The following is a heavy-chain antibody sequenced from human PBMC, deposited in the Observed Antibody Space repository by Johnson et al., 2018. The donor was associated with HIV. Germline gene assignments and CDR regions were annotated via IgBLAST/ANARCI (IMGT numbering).Heavy chain of an antibody. V-gene: IGHV3-11*04. Sequence: QVQLVESGGGLVKPGGSLRLSCAASGFTFSDYYMSWIRQAPGKGLEWVSYISRSGSTIYYADSVKGRFTISRDNDKHPLYLQMNSLRAEDTAVYYCARASCEDSSTSCYLGPAAFDAFDIWGQGTMVTVSS. CDR2: ISRSGSTI. CDR1: GFTFSDYY. J-gene: IGHJ3*02. CDR3: ARASCEDSSTSCYLGPAAFDAFDI. D-gene: IGHD2-2*01.